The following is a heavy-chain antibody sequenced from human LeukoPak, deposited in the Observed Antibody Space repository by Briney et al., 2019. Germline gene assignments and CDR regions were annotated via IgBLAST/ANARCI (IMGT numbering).Heavy chain of an antibody. CDR1: GFTFSSYA. CDR3: AKSGGPSSYDLPGSYYFDY. Sequence: GGSLRLSCAASGFTFSSYAMSWVRQAPGKGLEWVSAISGSGGSTYYADSVKGRFTISRDNSKNTRYLQMNSLRAEDTAVYYCAKSGGPSSYDLPGSYYFDYWGQGTLVTVSS. CDR2: ISGSGGST. V-gene: IGHV3-23*01. J-gene: IGHJ4*02. D-gene: IGHD1-26*01.